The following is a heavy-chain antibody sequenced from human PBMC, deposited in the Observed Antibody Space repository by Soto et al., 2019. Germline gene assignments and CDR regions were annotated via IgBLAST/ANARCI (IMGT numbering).Heavy chain of an antibody. D-gene: IGHD4-17*01. V-gene: IGHV3-33*01. CDR3: ARPELNDYGDEDAFLDY. J-gene: IGHJ4*02. CDR2: IWYDGSKK. CDR1: GFTFSSYG. Sequence: QVQLVESGGGVVQPGRSLRLSCAASGFTFSSYGMHWVRQPPGKGLEWVAVIWYDGSKKYYADSVKGRFTISRDNSKNTLYLQMNSLRAEDTAVYYCARPELNDYGDEDAFLDYWGPGTLVTVSS.